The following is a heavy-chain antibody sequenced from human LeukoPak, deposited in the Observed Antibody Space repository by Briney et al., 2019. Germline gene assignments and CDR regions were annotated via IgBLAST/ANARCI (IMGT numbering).Heavy chain of an antibody. D-gene: IGHD2/OR15-2a*01. Sequence: GSLRLSCAASGFTFSSYSMNWVRQAPGRGLEWVSSISSSSSYIYYADSVRGRFTISRDNAKNTLYLQLNSLRREDTAVYYCAKDFISYAVDIWGQGTLVTVSS. V-gene: IGHV3-21*01. J-gene: IGHJ3*02. CDR3: AKDFISYAVDI. CDR1: GFTFSSYS. CDR2: ISSSSSYI.